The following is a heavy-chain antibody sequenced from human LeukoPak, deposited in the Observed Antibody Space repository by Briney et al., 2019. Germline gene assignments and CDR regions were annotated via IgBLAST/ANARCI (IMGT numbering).Heavy chain of an antibody. J-gene: IGHJ6*03. CDR3: ARERYYYDSSGYPYGYYYMDV. CDR2: ISSSSSYI. V-gene: IGHV3-21*04. D-gene: IGHD3-22*01. Sequence: GGSLRLSCAASGFTFSSYSMNWVRQAPGKGLEWVSSISSSSSYIYYADSVKGRFTISRDNAKNSLYLQMNSLRAEDTALYYCARERYYYDSSGYPYGYYYMDVWGKGTTVTVSS. CDR1: GFTFSSYS.